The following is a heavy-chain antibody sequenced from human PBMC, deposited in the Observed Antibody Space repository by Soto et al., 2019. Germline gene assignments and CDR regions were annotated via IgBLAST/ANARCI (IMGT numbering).Heavy chain of an antibody. D-gene: IGHD4-17*01. CDR2: ISTTSSYI. Sequence: GGSLRLSCAASGFTFTSYSMNWVRQAPGKGLEWVSSISTTSSYIYYADSVKGRFTISRDNAKNSLYLQMNSLRAEDTAVYYCARAFYGDYAFDFWGQGTMVTVSS. CDR3: ARAFYGDYAFDF. J-gene: IGHJ3*01. CDR1: GFTFTSYS. V-gene: IGHV3-21*01.